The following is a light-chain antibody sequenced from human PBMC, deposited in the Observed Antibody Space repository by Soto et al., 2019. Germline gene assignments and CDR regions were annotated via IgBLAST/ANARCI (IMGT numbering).Light chain of an antibody. V-gene: IGLV2-11*01. J-gene: IGLJ1*01. CDR2: AVS. CDR1: SSDVGTYNY. CDR3: CSYAGSPRYV. Sequence: QSVLTQPRSVSGSPGQSVTISCTGTSSDVGTYNYVSWYQQHPGKAPKVMIYAVSERPSGVPDRFSGSKSGNTASLTISGLQAEDEADYYCCSYAGSPRYVFGTGTKVTVL.